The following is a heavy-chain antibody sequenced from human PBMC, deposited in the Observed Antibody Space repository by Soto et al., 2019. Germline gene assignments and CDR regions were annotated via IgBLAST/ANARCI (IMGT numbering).Heavy chain of an antibody. CDR1: GFSVSSYS. J-gene: IGHJ4*02. CDR3: SRWGGYGDY. D-gene: IGHD3-16*01. CDR2: ICVGGDRK. Sequence: DVQLLQSGGGLVQPGGSLRVSCAASGFSVSSYSMTWVRQAPGKGLEYVSGICVGGDRKFYADSVKGRFTVSRDNSKNIMYLRMDRLGVGDTDIYYCSRWGGYGDYWGQGTLVTVSS. V-gene: IGHV3-23*01.